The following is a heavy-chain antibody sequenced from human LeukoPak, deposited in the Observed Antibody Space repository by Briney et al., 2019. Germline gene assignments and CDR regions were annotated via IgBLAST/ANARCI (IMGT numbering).Heavy chain of an antibody. Sequence: GGSLRLSCAASGFTFSSYGMHWVRQAPGKGLEWVAFIRYDGSNKYYADSVKGRFTISRDNSKNTLYLQMNSLRAEDTAVYYCAKDVGPGRFLEWLLDYWGQGTLVTVSS. CDR2: IRYDGSNK. CDR1: GFTFSSYG. J-gene: IGHJ4*02. V-gene: IGHV3-30*02. D-gene: IGHD3-3*01. CDR3: AKDVGPGRFLEWLLDY.